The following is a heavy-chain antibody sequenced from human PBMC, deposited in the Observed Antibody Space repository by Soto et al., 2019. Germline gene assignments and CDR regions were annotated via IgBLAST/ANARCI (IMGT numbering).Heavy chain of an antibody. CDR3: AKDRLWFGELRGSMGVYGMDV. CDR1: GFTFSSYG. D-gene: IGHD3-10*01. J-gene: IGHJ6*02. Sequence: PGGSLRLSCAASGFTFSSYGMHWVRQAPGKGLEWVAVISYDGSNKYYADSVKGRFTISRDNSKNTLYLQMNSLRAEDTAVYYCAKDRLWFGELRGSMGVYGMDVWGQGTTVTVSS. V-gene: IGHV3-30*18. CDR2: ISYDGSNK.